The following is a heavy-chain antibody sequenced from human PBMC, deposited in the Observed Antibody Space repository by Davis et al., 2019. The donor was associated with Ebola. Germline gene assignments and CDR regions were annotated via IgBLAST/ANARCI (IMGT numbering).Heavy chain of an antibody. V-gene: IGHV1-18*01. J-gene: IGHJ4*02. CDR2: ISAYSGDT. CDR1: GYTFTSNG. D-gene: IGHD5-24*01. CDR3: ARRGDGYNWGDY. Sequence: ASVKVSCKTSGYTFTSNGINWVRQAPGQGLQWVGWISAYSGDTNYVQKLQGRVTMTTDTSTSTAYMELRSLTSDDSAVYYCARRGDGYNWGDYWGQGALVTVSS.